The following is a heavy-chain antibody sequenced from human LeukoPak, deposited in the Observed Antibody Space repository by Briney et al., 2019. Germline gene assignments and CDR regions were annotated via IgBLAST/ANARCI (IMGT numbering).Heavy chain of an antibody. D-gene: IGHD3-10*01. J-gene: IGHJ4*02. V-gene: IGHV3-74*01. Sequence: PGGSLRPSCAASGFTFSSYWMHWVRQAPGKGLVWVSRVYSDGSSTIYADSVKGRFTISRDNAKNTLYLQMNSLRAEDTAVYYCVRGPYGSGSPYYFDYWGQGTLVTVSS. CDR3: VRGPYGSGSPYYFDY. CDR2: VYSDGSST. CDR1: GFTFSSYW.